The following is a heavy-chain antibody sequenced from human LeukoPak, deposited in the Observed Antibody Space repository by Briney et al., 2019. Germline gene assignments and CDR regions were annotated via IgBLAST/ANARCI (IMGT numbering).Heavy chain of an antibody. J-gene: IGHJ4*02. CDR3: ARAYYFDSSGYYQPFDY. V-gene: IGHV1-18*01. CDR1: GYTFTSYG. D-gene: IGHD3-22*01. CDR2: INPYIGNT. Sequence: ASVKVSCKASGYTFTSYGISWVLQAPGQGLEWMGWINPYIGNTYYAQNLQGRVTMTTDTSTSTAYMELRRLRSDDTAVYYCARAYYFDSSGYYQPFDYWGQGTLVTVSS.